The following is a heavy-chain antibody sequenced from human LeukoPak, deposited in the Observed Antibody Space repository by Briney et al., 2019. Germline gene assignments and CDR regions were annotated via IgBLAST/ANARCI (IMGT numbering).Heavy chain of an antibody. J-gene: IGHJ5*02. CDR2: IIPIFGTA. D-gene: IGHD6-19*01. CDR3: ARERIAVAGPGWFDP. Sequence: GASVKVSCKASGGTFSSYAISGVRQAPGQGLEWMGGIIPIFGTANYAQKFQGRVTITADESTSTAYMELSSLRSEDTAVYYRARERIAVAGPGWFDPWGQGTLVTVSS. CDR1: GGTFSSYA. V-gene: IGHV1-69*13.